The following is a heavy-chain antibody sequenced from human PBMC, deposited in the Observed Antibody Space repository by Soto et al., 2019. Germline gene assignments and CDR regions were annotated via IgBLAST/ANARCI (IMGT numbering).Heavy chain of an antibody. V-gene: IGHV3-48*02. CDR1: GFTFSSYA. CDR2: ISSSGSTI. D-gene: IGHD4-17*01. J-gene: IGHJ5*02. CDR3: ARDPASVAYGDNFGWFDP. Sequence: GGSLRLSCAASGFTFSSYAMSWVRQAPGKGLEWVSAISSSGSTIDYADSVKGRFTISRDNAKNSLYLQMNSLRDEDTAVYYCARDPASVAYGDNFGWFDPWGQGTLVTVS.